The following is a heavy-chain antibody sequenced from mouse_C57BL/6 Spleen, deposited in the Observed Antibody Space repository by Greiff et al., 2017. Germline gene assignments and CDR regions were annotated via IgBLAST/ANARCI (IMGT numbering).Heavy chain of an antibody. CDR3: ARDYYGSSDWYFDV. V-gene: IGHV1-75*01. D-gene: IGHD1-1*01. Sequence: QVQLKQSGPELVKPGASVKISCKASGYTFTDYYINWVKQRPGQGLEWIGWIFPGSGSTYYNEKFKGKATLTVDKSSSTAYMLRSSLNSEDSAVYFCARDYYGSSDWYFDVWGTGTTVTVSS. CDR1: GYTFTDYY. CDR2: IFPGSGST. J-gene: IGHJ1*03.